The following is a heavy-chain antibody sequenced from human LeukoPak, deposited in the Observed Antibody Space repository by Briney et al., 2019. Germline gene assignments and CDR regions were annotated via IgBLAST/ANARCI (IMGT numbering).Heavy chain of an antibody. CDR1: GFTFSSYS. D-gene: IGHD3-10*01. CDR3: ASASSSYYGSGSYDY. Sequence: GGSLRLSCAASGFTFSSYSMNWVRQAPGKGLEWVSSISSSSSYIYYADSVKGRFTISRDNAKNSLYLQMNSLRAEDTAVYYCASASSSYYGSGSYDYWGQGTLVTVSS. V-gene: IGHV3-21*01. CDR2: ISSSSSYI. J-gene: IGHJ4*02.